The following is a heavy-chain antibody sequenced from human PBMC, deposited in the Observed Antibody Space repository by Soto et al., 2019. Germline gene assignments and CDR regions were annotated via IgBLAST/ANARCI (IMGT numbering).Heavy chain of an antibody. CDR3: ARDSSGYYFAWFDP. Sequence: SETLSLTCTVSGGSISSGGYYWSWIRQHPGKGLEWIGYIYYSGSTYYNPSLKSRVTISVDTSKNQFSLKLSSVTAADTAVYYCARDSSGYYFAWFDPWGQGXLVTVSS. CDR2: IYYSGST. D-gene: IGHD3-22*01. V-gene: IGHV4-31*03. CDR1: GGSISSGGYY. J-gene: IGHJ5*02.